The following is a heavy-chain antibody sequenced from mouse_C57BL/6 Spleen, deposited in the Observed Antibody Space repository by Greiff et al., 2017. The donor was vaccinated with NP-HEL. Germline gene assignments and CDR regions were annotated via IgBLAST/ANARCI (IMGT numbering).Heavy chain of an antibody. Sequence: QVQLQQSGAELVKPGASVKLSCEASGFTFTTYPISWIRQNQGKSLEWIATFHPDSDYTKYNENLKGRVTLTGEKSSSTVYLELSRLTSEDSAVYYCARGITKGYLDYWGQGTTVTVSS. CDR1: GFTFTTYP. J-gene: IGHJ2*01. CDR2: FHPDSDYT. D-gene: IGHD2-4*01. CDR3: ARGITKGYLDY. V-gene: IGHV1-47*01.